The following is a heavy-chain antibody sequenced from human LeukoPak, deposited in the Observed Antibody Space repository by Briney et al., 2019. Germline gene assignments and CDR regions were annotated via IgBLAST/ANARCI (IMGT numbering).Heavy chain of an antibody. V-gene: IGHV1-18*01. Sequence: ASVKVSCKASGYTFTSYGISWVRQAPGQGLEWMGWISAYNGNTNYAQKLQGRVTMTTDTSTSTAYMELRSLRSDDTAVYYCARERVSIVGATPLFDYWGQGTLVTVSS. CDR2: ISAYNGNT. D-gene: IGHD1-26*01. J-gene: IGHJ4*02. CDR3: ARERVSIVGATPLFDY. CDR1: GYTFTSYG.